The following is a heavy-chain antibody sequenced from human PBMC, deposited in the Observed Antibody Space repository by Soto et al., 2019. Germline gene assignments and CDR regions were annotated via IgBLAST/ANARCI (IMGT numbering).Heavy chain of an antibody. V-gene: IGHV4-4*02. D-gene: IGHD2-21*01. CDR1: GTSISSSYW. J-gene: IGHJ5*02. Sequence: QVQLRQSGPGLVKPSGTLSLPCVVSGTSISSSYWWTWVRQSPGKGLEWIGEIYHTGITKYNPSLKTRVTISVDKSSNQFSLKLTSVTAADTAMYYCATLPPRIVVVLSEFPTWGQGSQVTVSS. CDR2: IYHTGIT. CDR3: ATLPPRIVVVLSEFPT.